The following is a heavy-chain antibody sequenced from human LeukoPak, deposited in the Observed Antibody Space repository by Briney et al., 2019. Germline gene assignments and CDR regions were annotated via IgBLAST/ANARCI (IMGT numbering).Heavy chain of an antibody. CDR2: MNPNSGNT. J-gene: IGHJ5*02. Sequence: ASVKVSCKASGYTFTSYDINWVRQATGQGLEWMGWMNPNSGNTGYAQKLQGRVTMTTDTSTSTAYMELRSLRSDDTAVYYCARVAYTRFDPWGQGTLVTVSS. D-gene: IGHD3-16*01. CDR1: GYTFTSYD. CDR3: ARVAYTRFDP. V-gene: IGHV1-8*01.